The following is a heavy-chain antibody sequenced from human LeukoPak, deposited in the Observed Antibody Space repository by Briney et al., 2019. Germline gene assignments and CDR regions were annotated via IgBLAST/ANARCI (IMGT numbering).Heavy chain of an antibody. D-gene: IGHD3-10*01. CDR2: IIPIPGIA. CDR3: ATNYYGSGSYTYYFDY. J-gene: IGHJ4*02. V-gene: IGHV1-69*02. Sequence: SVKVSCKASGGTFSSYTISWVRQAPGQGLEWMGRIIPIPGIANYAQKFQGRVTITADKSTSTAYMELSSLRSEDTAVYYCATNYYGSGSYTYYFDYWGQGTLVTVSS. CDR1: GGTFSSYT.